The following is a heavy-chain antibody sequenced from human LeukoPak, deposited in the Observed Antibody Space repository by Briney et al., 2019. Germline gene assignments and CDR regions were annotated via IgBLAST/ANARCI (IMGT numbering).Heavy chain of an antibody. J-gene: IGHJ4*02. Sequence: PSGTLPLTCSDSGDSISSITYYWGWIRQPPGKWLEWFGSIYYSWSTYYNPSLKSRVTISVDTSQSQFSLKLSSETAADTGVHYCGRLSYVRGIDYWGQGTLVTVSS. V-gene: IGHV4-39*01. CDR1: GDSISSITYY. CDR3: GRLSYVRGIDY. D-gene: IGHD3-10*02. CDR2: IYYSWST.